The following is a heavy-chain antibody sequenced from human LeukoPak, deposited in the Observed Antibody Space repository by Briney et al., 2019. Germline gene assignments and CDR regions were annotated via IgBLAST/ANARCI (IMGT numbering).Heavy chain of an antibody. CDR1: GGSISSYY. CDR2: IYYSGST. Sequence: SETLSLTCTVAGGSISSYYWSWIRQPPGKGLEWIGYIYYSGSTNYNPSLKSRVTISVDTSKNQFSLKLSSVTAADTAVYYCARTAGSGSYYPLDYWGQGTLVTVSS. CDR3: ARTAGSGSYYPLDY. J-gene: IGHJ4*02. V-gene: IGHV4-59*01. D-gene: IGHD3-10*01.